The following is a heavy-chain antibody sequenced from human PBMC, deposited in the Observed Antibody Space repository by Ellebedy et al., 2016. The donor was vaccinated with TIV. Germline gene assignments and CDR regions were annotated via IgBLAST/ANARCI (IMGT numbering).Heavy chain of an antibody. V-gene: IGHV3-48*04. CDR1: GFTFSSYS. J-gene: IGHJ4*02. CDR3: AREGPDYDTSGGYVDL. CDR2: ITSSSSTI. D-gene: IGHD3-22*01. Sequence: GESLKISCAASGFTFSSYSMNWVRQAPGKGLEWVSYITSSSSTIYYADSVKGRFTISRDNAKNSLYLQMNSLRAEDTAVYYCAREGPDYDTSGGYVDLWGQGTLVTVSS.